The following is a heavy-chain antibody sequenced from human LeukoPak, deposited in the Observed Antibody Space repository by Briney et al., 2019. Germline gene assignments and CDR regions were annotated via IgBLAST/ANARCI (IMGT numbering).Heavy chain of an antibody. J-gene: IGHJ4*02. Sequence: ASVKVSCKASGYTFTGYYMHWVRQAPGQGLEWMGWINPNSGGTNYAQKFQGRVTMTRDTSIRTAYMELSRLRSDDTAIYYCARDRLNTVGATAGIDYWGQGTLVTVSS. CDR1: GYTFTGYY. V-gene: IGHV1-2*02. CDR3: ARDRLNTVGATAGIDY. D-gene: IGHD1-26*01. CDR2: INPNSGGT.